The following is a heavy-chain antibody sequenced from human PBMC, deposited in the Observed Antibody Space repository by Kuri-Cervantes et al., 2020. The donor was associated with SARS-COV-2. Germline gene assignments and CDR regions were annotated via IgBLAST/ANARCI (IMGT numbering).Heavy chain of an antibody. Sequence: SETLSLTCSVSGGSISSSGHYWGWVRQPPGKGLEWIGSIYFSGSTYYTPSLKSRVTISVDTSKNQFSLKLSSVTAADTAVYYCATGSYYVAYDYWGQGTLVTVSS. J-gene: IGHJ4*02. CDR1: GGSISSSGHY. V-gene: IGHV4-39*07. CDR3: ATGSYYVAYDY. CDR2: IYFSGST. D-gene: IGHD1-26*01.